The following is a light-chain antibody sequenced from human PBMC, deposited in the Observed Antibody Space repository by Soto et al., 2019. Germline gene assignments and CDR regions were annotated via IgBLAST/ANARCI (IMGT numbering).Light chain of an antibody. CDR2: DAS. Sequence: EIVLTQSXATLSLSPGERATLSCRASQSVSSYLAWYQQKPGQAPRLLIYDASNRATGIPARFSGSGSGTDFTLTISSLEPEDFAVYYCQQRSNWLFTFGPGTKVDIK. V-gene: IGKV3-11*01. J-gene: IGKJ3*01. CDR3: QQRSNWLFT. CDR1: QSVSSY.